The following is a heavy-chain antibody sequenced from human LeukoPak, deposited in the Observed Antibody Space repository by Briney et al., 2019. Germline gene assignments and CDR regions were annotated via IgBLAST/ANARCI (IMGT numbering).Heavy chain of an antibody. Sequence: SETLSLTCAVSGGFISSNNWWSWVRQPPGKGLEWIGEISHGGDTNYNPSLKSRVAFSIDKYKSQFSLRLSSVTAADTAVYYCASAAPTLGGVPIPPAIPYYCYYLLDVWGQGTTVTVSS. J-gene: IGHJ6*02. D-gene: IGHD2-2*01. CDR2: ISHGGDT. CDR1: GGFISSNNW. V-gene: IGHV4/OR15-8*02. CDR3: ASAAPTLGGVPIPPAIPYYCYYLLDV.